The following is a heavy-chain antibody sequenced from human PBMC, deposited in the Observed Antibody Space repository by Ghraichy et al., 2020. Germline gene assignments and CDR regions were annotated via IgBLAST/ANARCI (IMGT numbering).Heavy chain of an antibody. CDR2: INAGNGNT. D-gene: IGHD5-12*01. J-gene: IGHJ4*02. Sequence: MGWINAGNGNTKYSQKFQGRVTITRDTSASTAYMELSSLRSEDTAVYYCARGGYSGYAGYFDYWGQFSLVTVAS. CDR3: ARGGYSGYAGYFDY. V-gene: IGHV1-3*01.